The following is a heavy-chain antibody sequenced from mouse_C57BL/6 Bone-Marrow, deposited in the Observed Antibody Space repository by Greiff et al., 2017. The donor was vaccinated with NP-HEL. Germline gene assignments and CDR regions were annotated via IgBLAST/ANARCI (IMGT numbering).Heavy chain of an antibody. V-gene: IGHV1-74*01. CDR2: FHPSDSDT. CDR1: GYTFTSYC. D-gene: IGHD1-1*01. Sequence: VQLQQSGAELVKPGASVKVSCKASGYTFTSYCMHWVKQRPGQGLEWIGRFHPSDSDTNYNQKFKGKATLTVDKSSSTAYMQLSSLTSEDSAVYYSAIGGNGSSYGGQGTTLTVSS. J-gene: IGHJ2*01. CDR3: AIGGNGSSY.